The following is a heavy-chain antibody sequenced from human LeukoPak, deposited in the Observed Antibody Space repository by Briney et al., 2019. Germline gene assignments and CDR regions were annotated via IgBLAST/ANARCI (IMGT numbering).Heavy chain of an antibody. CDR1: GGSISSYY. Sequence: PSETLSLTCTVSGGSISSYYWSWIRQPPGKGLEWIGYIYYSGSTNYNPSLKSRVTISVDTSKNRFSLKLSSVTAADTAVYYCARGPTTVVTPGKMYYYGMDVWGQGTTVTVSS. V-gene: IGHV4-59*01. CDR2: IYYSGST. J-gene: IGHJ6*02. CDR3: ARGPTTVVTPGKMYYYGMDV. D-gene: IGHD4-23*01.